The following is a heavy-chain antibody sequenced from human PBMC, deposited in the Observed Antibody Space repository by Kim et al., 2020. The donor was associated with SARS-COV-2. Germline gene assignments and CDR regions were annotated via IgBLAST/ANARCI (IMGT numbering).Heavy chain of an antibody. Sequence: SETLSLTCSVSGVSITGDHWGWVRQPPGKGLEWIAYIRYSGSAKYNPSLKSRVTISMDTSRNKLSLKVSSVTAADTAVYYCARSLTGTSPGRDWGQGTLV. CDR3: ARSLTGTSPGRD. CDR1: GVSITGDH. CDR2: IRYSGSA. V-gene: IGHV4-59*01. J-gene: IGHJ4*02.